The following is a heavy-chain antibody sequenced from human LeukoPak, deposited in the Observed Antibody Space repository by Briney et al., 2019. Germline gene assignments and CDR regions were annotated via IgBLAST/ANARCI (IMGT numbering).Heavy chain of an antibody. V-gene: IGHV5-51*01. CDR2: IFPADSDT. CDR1: GYSFTTYW. CDR3: ARRLGYCSSTSCYGFDP. Sequence: GESLKISCRASGYSFTTYWIGWVRQMPGKGLEWMGVIFPADSDTRYSPSFQGQVTISADKSISTAYLQWSSLKASDTAVYYCARRLGYCSSTSCYGFDPWGQGTLVTVSS. D-gene: IGHD2-2*01. J-gene: IGHJ5*02.